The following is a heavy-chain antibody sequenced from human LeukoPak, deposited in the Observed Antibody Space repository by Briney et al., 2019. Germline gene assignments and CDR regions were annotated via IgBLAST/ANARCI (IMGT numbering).Heavy chain of an antibody. CDR3: ARGGGDYNGSGVWFDP. CDR1: GDSISNYY. D-gene: IGHD3-10*01. V-gene: IGHV4-59*01. J-gene: IGHJ5*02. CDR2: IYYTGQT. Sequence: PSETLSLTCTVSGDSISNYYWTWIRQPPGKGLEWIGYIYYTGQTNYNPSLESRVTISVDTSRGHFSLRLTSVTAADTAIYYCARGGGDYNGSGVWFDPWGQGTLVTVSS.